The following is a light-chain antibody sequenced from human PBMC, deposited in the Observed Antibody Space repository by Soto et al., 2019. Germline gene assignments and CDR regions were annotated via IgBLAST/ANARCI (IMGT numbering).Light chain of an antibody. Sequence: QSVLTQPASVSGSPGQSITISCTGTSSEIGGYNYVSWYQQHPGKAPKVVIYEVSNRPLGVSNRFSASKSGNTASLIISGLQDDDEADYFCSSYRSTTTFGVFGTGTKVTVL. CDR1: SSEIGGYNY. J-gene: IGLJ1*01. CDR2: EVS. V-gene: IGLV2-14*01. CDR3: SSYRSTTTFGV.